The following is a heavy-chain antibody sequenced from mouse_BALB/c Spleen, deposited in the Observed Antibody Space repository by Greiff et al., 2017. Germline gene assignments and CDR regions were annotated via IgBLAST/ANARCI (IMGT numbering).Heavy chain of an antibody. CDR3: ARDSPQTYYRYDGFAY. D-gene: IGHD2-14*01. J-gene: IGHJ3*01. Sequence: VKLVESGPGLVAPSQSLSITCTVSGFSLTSYGVHWVRQPPGKGLEWLGVIWAGGSTNYNSALMSRLSISKDNSKSQVFLKMNSLQTDDTAMYYCARDSPQTYYRYDGFAYWGQGTLVTVSA. CDR1: GFSLTSYG. CDR2: IWAGGST. V-gene: IGHV2-9*02.